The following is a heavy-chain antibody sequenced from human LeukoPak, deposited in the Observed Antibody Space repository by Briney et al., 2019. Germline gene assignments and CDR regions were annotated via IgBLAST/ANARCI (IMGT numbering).Heavy chain of an antibody. CDR1: GFTFSSYW. V-gene: IGHV3-7*01. D-gene: IGHD3-22*01. J-gene: IGHJ4*02. Sequence: GGSLRLSCAASGFTFSSYWMSWVRQAPGKGLEWVANIKQDGSEKYYVDSVKGRFTISRDNAKNSLYLQMNSLRAEDTAVYYCARVEVFSSGYYSAPVDYWGQGTLVTVSS. CDR2: IKQDGSEK. CDR3: ARVEVFSSGYYSAPVDY.